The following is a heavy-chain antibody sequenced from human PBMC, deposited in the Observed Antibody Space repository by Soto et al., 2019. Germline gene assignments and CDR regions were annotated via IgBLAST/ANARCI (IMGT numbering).Heavy chain of an antibody. V-gene: IGHV3-20*04. J-gene: IGHJ6*02. CDR1: GFTFYDYG. CDR2: INWNGGST. D-gene: IGHD1-26*01. CDR3: ASGIVGATTYGMDV. Sequence: GGSLRLSCAASGFTFYDYGLSWVRQAPGKGLEWVSGINWNGGSTRYADSVKGRFTISRDNAKNSLYLQMNSLRAEDTALYYCASGIVGATTYGMDVWGQGTTVTVSS.